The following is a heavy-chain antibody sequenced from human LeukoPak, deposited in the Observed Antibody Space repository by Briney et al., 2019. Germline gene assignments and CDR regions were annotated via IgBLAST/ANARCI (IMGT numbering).Heavy chain of an antibody. D-gene: IGHD2-2*01. CDR2: VNSDGSWT. CDR3: VSFYETS. CDR1: GNYW. V-gene: IGHV3-74*01. J-gene: IGHJ4*02. Sequence: GGSLRLSCAASGNYWMHWVRQAPGKGLVWVSHVNSDGSWTSHADSVKGRFTISKDNAKNTVYPQMNNLRTEDTAVYYCVSFYETSWGRGTLVTVSS.